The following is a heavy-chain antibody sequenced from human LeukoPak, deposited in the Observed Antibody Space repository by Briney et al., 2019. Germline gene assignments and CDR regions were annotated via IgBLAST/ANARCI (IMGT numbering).Heavy chain of an antibody. D-gene: IGHD3-10*01. CDR2: FDPEDGET. CDR1: GYTLTELS. Sequence: ASVKVSCKVSGYTLTELSMHWVRQAPGNGLEWMGGFDPEDGETIYAQKFQGRVTMTEDTSTDTAYMELSSLRSEDTAVYYCATYGARRGVIITLSPYNWFDPWGQGTLVTVSS. V-gene: IGHV1-24*01. CDR3: ATYGARRGVIITLSPYNWFDP. J-gene: IGHJ5*02.